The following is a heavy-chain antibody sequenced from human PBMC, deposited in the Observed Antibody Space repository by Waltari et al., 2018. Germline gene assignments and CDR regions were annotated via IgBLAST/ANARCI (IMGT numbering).Heavy chain of an antibody. J-gene: IGHJ4*02. CDR2: IQRSGRH. D-gene: IGHD2-15*01. V-gene: IGHV4-4*02. CDR1: GVSMTNTDF. Sequence: QLQLQESGPGLVKPSGTLSLTCAVSGVSMTNTDFWSWVRQPPGKGLEWLGQIQRSGRHTYIPSFPSRVSTSIDTSNNRFSLMVTSATAADTAVYYCARDRGRGLYLDSWGQGTLVTVSP. CDR3: ARDRGRGLYLDS.